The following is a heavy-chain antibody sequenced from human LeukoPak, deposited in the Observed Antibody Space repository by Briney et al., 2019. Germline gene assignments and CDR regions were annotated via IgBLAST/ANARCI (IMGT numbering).Heavy chain of an antibody. D-gene: IGHD2-15*01. CDR1: GYTFTGYY. V-gene: IGHV1-2*02. CDR3: ARSNCSGGSCYDY. CDR2: INPNSGGT. Sequence: ASVKVSCKASGYTFTGYYMHWVRQAPGQGLEWMGWINPNSGGTNYAQKFQGRVTMTRDTSICTAYMELSRLRSDDTAVYYCARSNCSGGSCYDYWGQGTLVTVSS. J-gene: IGHJ4*02.